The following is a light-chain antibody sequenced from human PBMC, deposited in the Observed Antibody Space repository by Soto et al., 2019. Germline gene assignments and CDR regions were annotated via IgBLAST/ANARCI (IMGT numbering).Light chain of an antibody. J-gene: IGLJ2*01. V-gene: IGLV2-14*03. Sequence: QSALTQPASVSGSPVQSISISCTGTTNDVGGYDYVSWYQQHPGEAPKLIIFDVSLRPSGVSNRFSGSKSGHTASLTISGLQTEDEADYYCTSFTSRNIVIFGGGTKLTVL. CDR3: TSFTSRNIVI. CDR2: DVS. CDR1: TNDVGGYDY.